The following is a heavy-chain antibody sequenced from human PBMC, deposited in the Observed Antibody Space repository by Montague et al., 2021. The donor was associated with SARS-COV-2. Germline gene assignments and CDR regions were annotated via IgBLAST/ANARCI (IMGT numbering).Heavy chain of an antibody. V-gene: IGHV4-39*01. Sequence: SETLSLTCIVSGGSINSSTYYWAWIRQPPGKGLEWIATIYYSGASWCDPSLRSRVTISADTSRNQFTLKLTSVTAADTGLYYCARRVTRGSFDVWGQGTMVTVSS. CDR1: GGSINSSTYY. D-gene: IGHD5-18*01. CDR3: ARRVTRGSFDV. J-gene: IGHJ3*01. CDR2: IYYSGAS.